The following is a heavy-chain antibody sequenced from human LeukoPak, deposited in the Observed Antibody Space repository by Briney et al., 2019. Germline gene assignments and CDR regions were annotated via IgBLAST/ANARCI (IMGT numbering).Heavy chain of an antibody. J-gene: IGHJ3*02. CDR2: LSGSGGST. V-gene: IGHV3-23*01. CDR1: GFTLSSYA. D-gene: IGHD6-13*01. CDR3: ARDRSSSWSDAFDI. Sequence: PGGSLRLSCAASGFTLSSYAMNWVRQAPGKGLEWVSVLSGSGGSTYYADSVEGRFTISRDISKNTLYLQISSLRAEDTAVYYCARDRSSSWSDAFDIWGQGTMVTVSS.